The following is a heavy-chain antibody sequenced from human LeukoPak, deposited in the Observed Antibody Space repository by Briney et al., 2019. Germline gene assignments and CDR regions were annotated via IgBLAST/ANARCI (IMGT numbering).Heavy chain of an antibody. V-gene: IGHV3-74*01. CDR1: GFTFSSYW. Sequence: GGSLRLSCTASGFTFSSYWMHWVRQAPGKGLMWVSRIHGDGSSTSTSYADSVKGRFTISRDNSKNTLYLQMNSLRAEDTAVYYCARVQGYSGYDYFDYWGQGTLVTVSS. J-gene: IGHJ4*02. CDR2: IHGDGSSTST. CDR3: ARVQGYSGYDYFDY. D-gene: IGHD5-12*01.